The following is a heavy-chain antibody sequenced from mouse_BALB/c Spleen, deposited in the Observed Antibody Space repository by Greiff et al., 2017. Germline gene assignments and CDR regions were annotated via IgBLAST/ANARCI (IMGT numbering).Heavy chain of an antibody. CDR2: IDPENGNT. Sequence: VQLQQSGAELVRPGALVKLSCKASGFNIKDYYMHWVKQRPEQGLEWIGWIDPENGNTIYDPKFQGKASITADTSSNTAYLQLSSLTSEDTAVYYCARQDLSYWGQGTTLTVSS. V-gene: IGHV14-1*02. CDR3: ARQDLSY. CDR1: GFNIKDYY. J-gene: IGHJ2*01.